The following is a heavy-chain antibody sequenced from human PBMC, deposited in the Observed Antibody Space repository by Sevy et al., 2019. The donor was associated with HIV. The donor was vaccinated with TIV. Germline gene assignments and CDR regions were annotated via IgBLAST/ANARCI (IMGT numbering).Heavy chain of an antibody. CDR3: ARQYQLLFHWHDAFDI. Sequence: SETLSLTCAVSGYSISSGYYWGWIRQPPGKGLEWIGSIYHSGSTYYNPSLKSRVTISVDTSKNQFSLKLSSVTAADTAVYYCARQYQLLFHWHDAFDIWGQGTMVTVSS. V-gene: IGHV4-38-2*01. CDR1: GYSISSGYY. D-gene: IGHD2-2*01. CDR2: IYHSGST. J-gene: IGHJ3*02.